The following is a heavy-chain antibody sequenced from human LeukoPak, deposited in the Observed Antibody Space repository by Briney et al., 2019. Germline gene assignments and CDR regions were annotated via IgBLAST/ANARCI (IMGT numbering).Heavy chain of an antibody. CDR1: GGSISSYY. Sequence: SETLSLTCTVSGGSISSYYWSWIRQPPGKGLEWVGYIYYSGSTNYNPSLKSRVTISVDTSKNQFSLKLSSVTAADTAVYYCAGSSSTGAFDIWGQGTMVTVSS. D-gene: IGHD2-2*01. CDR3: AGSSSTGAFDI. J-gene: IGHJ3*02. CDR2: IYYSGST. V-gene: IGHV4-59*01.